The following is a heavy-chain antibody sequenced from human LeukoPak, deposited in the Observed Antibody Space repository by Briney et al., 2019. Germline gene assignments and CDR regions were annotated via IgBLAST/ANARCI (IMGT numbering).Heavy chain of an antibody. V-gene: IGHV3-7*03. D-gene: IGHD4-17*01. J-gene: IGHJ4*02. Sequence: PGGSLRLSCAASGFTFSGYWMSWVRQAPGKGLEWVANIKQDGSEKYYVDSVKGRFTISRDNAKNSLYLQTNSLRAEDTAVYYCARGDYGDYGYFTYFDYWGQGTLVTVSS. CDR2: IKQDGSEK. CDR1: GFTFSGYW. CDR3: ARGDYGDYGYFTYFDY.